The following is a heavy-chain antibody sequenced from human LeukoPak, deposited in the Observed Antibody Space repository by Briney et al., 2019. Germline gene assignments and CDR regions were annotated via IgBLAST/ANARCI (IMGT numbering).Heavy chain of an antibody. CDR2: IYYSGST. V-gene: IGHV4-39*01. D-gene: IGHD6-19*01. J-gene: IGHJ4*02. Sequence: GSIYYSGSTYYNPSLKSRVTISVDTSKNQFSLKLSSVTAADTAVYYCARLSYSSGWYYFDYWGQGTLVTVSS. CDR3: ARLSYSSGWYYFDY.